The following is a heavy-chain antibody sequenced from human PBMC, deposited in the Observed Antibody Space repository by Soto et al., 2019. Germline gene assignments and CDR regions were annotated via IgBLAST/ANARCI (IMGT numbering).Heavy chain of an antibody. J-gene: IGHJ5*02. CDR2: IYYSGST. Sequence: SETLSLTCTVSGGSISSSSYYWGWIRQPPGKGLEWIGSIYYSGSTYYNPSLKSRVTISVDTSKNQFSLKLSSVTAADTAVYYCARRNLYYYGSGSYEGSWFDPWGQGTLVTVSS. CDR3: ARRNLYYYGSGSYEGSWFDP. CDR1: GGSISSSSYY. V-gene: IGHV4-39*01. D-gene: IGHD3-10*01.